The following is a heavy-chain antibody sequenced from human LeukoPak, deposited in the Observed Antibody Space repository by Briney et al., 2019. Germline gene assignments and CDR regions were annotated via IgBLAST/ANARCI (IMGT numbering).Heavy chain of an antibody. Sequence: LRLSCAASGFTVSSNYMSWIRQHPGKGLEWIGYIYYSGSTYYNPSLKSRVTISVDTSKNQFSLKLSSVTAADTAVYYCARDQRIAAAPTGKFDPWGQGTLVTVSS. CDR1: GFTVSSNY. J-gene: IGHJ5*02. CDR2: IYYSGST. CDR3: ARDQRIAAAPTGKFDP. V-gene: IGHV4-31*02. D-gene: IGHD6-13*01.